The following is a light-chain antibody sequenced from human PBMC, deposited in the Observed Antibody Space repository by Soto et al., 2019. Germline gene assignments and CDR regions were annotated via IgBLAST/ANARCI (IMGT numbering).Light chain of an antibody. CDR3: SSYTSSSTLDVV. V-gene: IGLV2-14*01. CDR2: DVS. J-gene: IGLJ2*01. Sequence: QPVLTQPASVSGSPGQSITISCTGTSSDVGGYNYVSWYQQHPGKAPKLMIYDVSNRPSGVSNRFSGSKSGNTASLTISGLQAEDEADYYCSSYTSSSTLDVVFGGGTTLTVL. CDR1: SSDVGGYNY.